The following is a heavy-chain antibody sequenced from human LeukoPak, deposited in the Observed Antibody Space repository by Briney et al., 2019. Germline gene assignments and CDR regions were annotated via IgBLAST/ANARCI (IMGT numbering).Heavy chain of an antibody. Sequence: GGSLRLSCAASGFTFSSCVMHWVRQAPGKGLEWVAATWSDGNNKYYADSVKGRFTISRDNSKDTLYLQMSSLRAEDPAVYYCTREWHTVQDYWGRGALVTVSS. CDR3: TREWHTVQDY. J-gene: IGHJ4*02. D-gene: IGHD4-17*01. CDR1: GFTFSSCV. CDR2: TWSDGNNK. V-gene: IGHV3-33*01.